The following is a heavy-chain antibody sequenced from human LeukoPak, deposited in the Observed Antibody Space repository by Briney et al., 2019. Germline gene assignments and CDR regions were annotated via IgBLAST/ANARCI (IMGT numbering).Heavy chain of an antibody. J-gene: IGHJ4*02. Sequence: GGSLRLSCAASGFTFDDYAMHWVRQAPGKGLEWVSGISWNSGSIGYADSVTGRFTISRDNAKNSLYLQMNSLRAEDTALYYCAKAIVGATLGSFDYWGQGTLVTVSS. CDR3: AKAIVGATLGSFDY. CDR1: GFTFDDYA. CDR2: ISWNSGSI. D-gene: IGHD1-26*01. V-gene: IGHV3-9*01.